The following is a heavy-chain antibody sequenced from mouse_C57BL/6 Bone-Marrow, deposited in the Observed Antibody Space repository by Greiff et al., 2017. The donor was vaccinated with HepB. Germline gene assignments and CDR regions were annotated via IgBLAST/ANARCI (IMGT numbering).Heavy chain of an antibody. V-gene: IGHV2-5*01. D-gene: IGHD6-2*01. J-gene: IGHJ2*01. Sequence: VKLVESGPGLVQPSQSLSITCTVSGFSLTSYGVHWVRQSPGKGLEWLGVIWRGGSTDYNAAFMSRLSITKDNTKSQVFFKMNSLQADDTAIYYCAKKSRLFYYFDYWGQGTTLTVSS. CDR1: GFSLTSYG. CDR3: AKKSRLFYYFDY. CDR2: IWRGGST.